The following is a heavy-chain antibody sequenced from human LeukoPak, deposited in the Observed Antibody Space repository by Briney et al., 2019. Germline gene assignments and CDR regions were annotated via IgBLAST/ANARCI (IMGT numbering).Heavy chain of an antibody. CDR3: ARPLYSNYGYSQH. V-gene: IGHV1-2*02. J-gene: IGHJ1*01. Sequence: ASVKVSCKASGYTFTGYYMHWVRQAPGQGLEWMGWINPNSGGTNYAQKFQGRVTMTRDTSISTAYMELSRLRSDDTAVYYCARPLYSNYGYSQHWGQGTLVTVSS. CDR1: GYTFTGYY. CDR2: INPNSGGT. D-gene: IGHD4-11*01.